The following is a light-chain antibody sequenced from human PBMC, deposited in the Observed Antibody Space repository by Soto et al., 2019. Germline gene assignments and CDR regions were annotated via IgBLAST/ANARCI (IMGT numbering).Light chain of an antibody. CDR3: QQYGSSPRT. CDR1: QSVSSGY. V-gene: IGKV3-20*01. J-gene: IGKJ1*01. CDR2: DAS. Sequence: EIVLRQSPGTLSLSPGERCTLSWRASQSVSSGYLAWYQQKPGQAPRLLIYDASSRATGIPDRFSGSGSGTDFTLTISRLEPEDFAVYYCQQYGSSPRTFGQGTKVDIK.